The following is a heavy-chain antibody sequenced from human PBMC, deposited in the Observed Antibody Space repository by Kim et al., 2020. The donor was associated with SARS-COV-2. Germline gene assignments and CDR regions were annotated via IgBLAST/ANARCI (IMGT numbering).Heavy chain of an antibody. CDR3: ARGGSKGDWLLSQLSRPNDY. Sequence: GGSLRLSCAASGFTFDEYGMSWVRQAPGKGLEWVSGINWNGGSTGYADSVQGRFTISRDNAKNSLYLQMNSLRAEDTALYHCARGGSKGDWLLSQLSRPNDYWGQGTLVTVSS. CDR1: GFTFDEYG. V-gene: IGHV3-20*01. CDR2: INWNGGST. D-gene: IGHD3-9*01. J-gene: IGHJ4*02.